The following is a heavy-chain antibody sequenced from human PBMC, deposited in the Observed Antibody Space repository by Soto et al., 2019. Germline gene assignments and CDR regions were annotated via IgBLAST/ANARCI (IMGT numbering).Heavy chain of an antibody. CDR1: GFTFSSYA. Sequence: GGSLRLSCAASGFTFSSYAMSWVRQAPGKGLEWVSAISGSGGSTYYADSVKGRFTISRDNSKNTLYLQMNSLRAEDTAVYYCAKGLPSMVRGVIYPADYWGQGTLVTVSS. CDR3: AKGLPSMVRGVIYPADY. J-gene: IGHJ4*02. D-gene: IGHD3-10*01. CDR2: ISGSGGST. V-gene: IGHV3-23*01.